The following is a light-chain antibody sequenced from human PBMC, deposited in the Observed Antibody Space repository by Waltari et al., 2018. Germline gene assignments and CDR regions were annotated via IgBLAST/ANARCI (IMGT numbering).Light chain of an antibody. CDR2: GAS. J-gene: IGKJ4*01. Sequence: DIQMTQSPSSLSASVGDRVTITCRASQDIRNSLAWYQQKPKKAPKLLLYGASRLESGVPSRFSGSGSGTDHTLTISSLQPEDFATYFCQQYYSTPLTFGGGTKVELK. V-gene: IGKV1-NL1*01. CDR3: QQYYSTPLT. CDR1: QDIRNS.